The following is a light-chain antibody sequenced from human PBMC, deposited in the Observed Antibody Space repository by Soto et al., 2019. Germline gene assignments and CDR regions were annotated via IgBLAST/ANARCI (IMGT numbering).Light chain of an antibody. CDR2: EVS. CDR3: SSYTTSSTQV. J-gene: IGLJ3*02. V-gene: IGLV2-14*01. Sequence: QSALTQPASVSGSPGQSITTSCTGTSSDVGYYNYVSWYQHHPGKVPKLMIYEVSNRPSGVSNRFTGSKSGNTASLTISGLQAEDEADYYCSSYTTSSTQVFGGGTKLTVL. CDR1: SSDVGYYNY.